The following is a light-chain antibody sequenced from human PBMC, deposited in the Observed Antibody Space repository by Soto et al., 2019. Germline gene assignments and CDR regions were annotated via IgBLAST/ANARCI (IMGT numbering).Light chain of an antibody. CDR3: QQRSNWPPIT. J-gene: IGKJ5*01. V-gene: IGKV3-11*01. CDR1: QSVSSD. Sequence: EIMLRQSPATLSLTQGERATLSCRASQSVSSDLAWYQQKPGQAPRLLIYDASNRATGIPARFSGSGSGTDFTLTISSLEAEDFAVYYCQQRSNWPPITFGQGTRLEIK. CDR2: DAS.